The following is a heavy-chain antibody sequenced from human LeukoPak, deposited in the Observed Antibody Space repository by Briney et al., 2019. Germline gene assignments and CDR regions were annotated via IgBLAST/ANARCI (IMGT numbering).Heavy chain of an antibody. D-gene: IGHD4-17*01. CDR1: GFTFSTYG. Sequence: GGSLRLSCAASGFTFSTYGMHWVRQAPDKGLEWVAGTSYDGSNKYYADSMKGRFTISRDNSKNTLYLQMNSLKPEDTAMYYCASDFGDYGGTYGFDYWGQGTLVTVSS. CDR2: TSYDGSNK. J-gene: IGHJ4*02. V-gene: IGHV3-30*03. CDR3: ASDFGDYGGTYGFDY.